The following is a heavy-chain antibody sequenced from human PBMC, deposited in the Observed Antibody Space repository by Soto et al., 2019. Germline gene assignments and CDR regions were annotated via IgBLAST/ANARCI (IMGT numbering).Heavy chain of an antibody. J-gene: IGHJ3*02. V-gene: IGHV1-69*01. D-gene: IGHD2-2*01. Sequence: QVQLVQSGAEVKKPGSSVKVPCKASGGTFSSYAITWVRQAPGQGLEWMGGIIPIFGTANYAQKCQGRVTITADESTSTAYMELSSLRSEDTAVYYCARSIGSTRDGAFDIWGQGTMVTVSS. CDR1: GGTFSSYA. CDR2: IIPIFGTA. CDR3: ARSIGSTRDGAFDI.